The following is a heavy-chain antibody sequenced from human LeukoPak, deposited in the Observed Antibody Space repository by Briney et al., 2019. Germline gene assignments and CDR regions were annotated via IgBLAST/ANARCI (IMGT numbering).Heavy chain of an antibody. CDR3: ARGDGYNFFDS. V-gene: IGHV3-66*01. CDR2: IYIDGNT. D-gene: IGHD5-24*01. J-gene: IGHJ4*02. Sequence: PGGSLRLSSAASGFTVSRNYMSWARQAPGKGLEWVSVIYIDGNTYYADSVRGRFTISRDNSKNTVYLQMNSLRAEDTAVYYCARGDGYNFFDSWGQGTLVTVSS. CDR1: GFTVSRNY.